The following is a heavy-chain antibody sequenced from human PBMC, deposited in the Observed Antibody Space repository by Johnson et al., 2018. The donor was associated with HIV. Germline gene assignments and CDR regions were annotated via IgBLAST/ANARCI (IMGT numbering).Heavy chain of an antibody. D-gene: IGHD3-16*01. J-gene: IGHJ3*02. CDR3: ARDPSYDMAHTDGFDI. Sequence: QVQLVESGGGLVQPGRSLKLSCAASGFTFDDYAMHWVRQTPGKGLEWVAIISYDGSNKYYADSVKGRFTISRDNSKDTLYLQMNSLRAEDTAVYYCARDPSYDMAHTDGFDIWGQGTMVTVSS. CDR2: ISYDGSNK. V-gene: IGHV3-30-3*01. CDR1: GFTFDDYA.